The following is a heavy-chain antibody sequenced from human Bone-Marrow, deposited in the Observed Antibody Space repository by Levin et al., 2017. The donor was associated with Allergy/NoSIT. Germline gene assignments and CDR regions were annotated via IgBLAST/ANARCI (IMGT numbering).Heavy chain of an antibody. CDR1: GFTFSSHG. D-gene: IGHD6-6*01. V-gene: IGHV1-18*01. CDR2: VSGYNDYT. Sequence: GASVKVSCKASGFTFSSHGVSWVRQAPGQGLEWMGWVSGYNDYTPYAQKFQDRVTMTTDTSTNTAYMELRSLTSGDTAIYYCARDLGRRPDSFDYWGQGTLVTVSS. CDR3: ARDLGRRPDSFDY. J-gene: IGHJ4*02.